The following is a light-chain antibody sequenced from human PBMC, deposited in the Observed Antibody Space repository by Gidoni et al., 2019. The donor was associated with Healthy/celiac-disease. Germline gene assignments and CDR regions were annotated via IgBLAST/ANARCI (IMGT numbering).Light chain of an antibody. Sequence: EIVMTQSPATLSVSPGESATLSCRASQSVSSNLAWYQQKPGQAPRLLIYGASTRATGIPARFSGSGSGTDFTLTISSLQSEDFAVYYCQQYNNWPPGTFVQGTKVEIK. CDR1: QSVSSN. V-gene: IGKV3-15*01. J-gene: IGKJ1*01. CDR3: QQYNNWPPGT. CDR2: GAS.